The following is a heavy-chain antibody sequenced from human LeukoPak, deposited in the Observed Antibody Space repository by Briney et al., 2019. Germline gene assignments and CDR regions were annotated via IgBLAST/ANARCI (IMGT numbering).Heavy chain of an antibody. D-gene: IGHD5-24*01. V-gene: IGHV1-8*01. CDR3: ARGRVRDGYNFDY. Sequence: ASVKVSCKASGYTFTRYDINWVRQATGQGLEWMGWMNPNSGNTGYAQKFQGRVTMTRNTSISTAYMELSSLRSEDTAVYYCARGRVRDGYNFDYWGQGTLVTVSS. CDR1: GYTFTRYD. CDR2: MNPNSGNT. J-gene: IGHJ4*02.